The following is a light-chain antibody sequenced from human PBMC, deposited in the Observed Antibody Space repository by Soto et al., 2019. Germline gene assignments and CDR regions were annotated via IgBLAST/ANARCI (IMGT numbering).Light chain of an antibody. CDR2: GAS. J-gene: IGKJ1*01. CDR3: QQYGSSPG. Sequence: EIVLTQSPGTLSLSPGERATLSCRASQSVSSSYLAWYQQKPGQAPRLLIYGASSRATGIPDRFSGSGSGTDFTLTISRLEPEDFEVYYCQQYGSSPGVGQGNKVEIK. CDR1: QSVSSSY. V-gene: IGKV3-20*01.